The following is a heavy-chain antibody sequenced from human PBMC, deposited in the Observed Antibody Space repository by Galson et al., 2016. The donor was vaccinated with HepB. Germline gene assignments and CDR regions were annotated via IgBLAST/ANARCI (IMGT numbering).Heavy chain of an antibody. CDR1: GFIFSTSW. V-gene: IGHV3-74*01. J-gene: IGHJ6*02. CDR3: AREGTGSSSFIYYYYGMDV. Sequence: SLRLSCAASGFIFSTSWMHWVRQAPGKGLVWVARIDDVGTGTSYADSVKGRFTISRDNARNSLYLQMNSLRAEDTAVYYCAREGTGSSSFIYYYYGMDVWGQGTTVTVSS. D-gene: IGHD6-13*01. CDR2: IDDVGTGT.